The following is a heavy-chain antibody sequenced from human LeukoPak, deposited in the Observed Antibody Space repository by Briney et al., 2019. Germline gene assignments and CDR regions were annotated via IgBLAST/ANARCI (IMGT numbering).Heavy chain of an antibody. CDR3: AGGSGYYFFDY. CDR1: RYTFTGYY. V-gene: IGHV1-2*02. CDR2: INPASGGT. Sequence: ASVKVSCKASRYTFTGYYMHWVRQAPGHGLEWMGWINPASGGTNYAQKFQGRVTMTRDTSISTIYMNLRRLTSDDTAVYYCAGGSGYYFFDYWGQGALVTVSS. J-gene: IGHJ4*02. D-gene: IGHD5-12*01.